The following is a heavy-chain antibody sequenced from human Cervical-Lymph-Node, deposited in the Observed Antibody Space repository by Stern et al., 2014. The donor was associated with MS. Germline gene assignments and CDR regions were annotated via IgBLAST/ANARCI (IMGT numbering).Heavy chain of an antibody. CDR3: ARDRGGYSDY. V-gene: IGHV1-2*02. D-gene: IGHD3-16*01. CDR1: GYTFTAYF. J-gene: IGHJ4*02. Sequence: QMQLVQSGAEVERPGASVKVSCKASGYTFTAYFLHWVRQAPGQGLEWMGWISPKTGSETYAQKFQDRVTMTRDTSITTGYMEVSSLRSDDTAVYYCARDRGGYSDYWGQGTLVAVSS. CDR2: ISPKTGSE.